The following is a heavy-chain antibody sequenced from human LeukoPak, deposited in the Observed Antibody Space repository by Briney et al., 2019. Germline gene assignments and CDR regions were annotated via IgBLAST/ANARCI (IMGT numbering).Heavy chain of an antibody. Sequence: GGSLRLSCAASGFTVSSNYMSWVRQAPGKGLEWVSVIYSGGSTYYADSVKGRFTISRDNSKNTLYLQMNGLRAEDTAVYYCARDRDLSGSWYLDWGQGTLVTVSS. J-gene: IGHJ4*02. CDR1: GFTVSSNY. CDR3: ARDRDLSGSWYLD. D-gene: IGHD1-26*01. CDR2: IYSGGST. V-gene: IGHV3-53*01.